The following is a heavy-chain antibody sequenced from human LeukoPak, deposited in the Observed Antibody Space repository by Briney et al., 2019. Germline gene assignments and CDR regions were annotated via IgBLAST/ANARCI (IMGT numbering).Heavy chain of an antibody. Sequence: GGSLRLSCAASAFTFSSYGMHWVRQAPGKGLEWVALISYDGSDKDYAKSVKGRFTISRDNSKNTLYLQMNSLTAEDTAVYYCAKKRPGDTLASFDYWGQGTLVTVSS. J-gene: IGHJ4*02. D-gene: IGHD2-2*02. V-gene: IGHV3-30*18. CDR2: ISYDGSDK. CDR1: AFTFSSYG. CDR3: AKKRPGDTLASFDY.